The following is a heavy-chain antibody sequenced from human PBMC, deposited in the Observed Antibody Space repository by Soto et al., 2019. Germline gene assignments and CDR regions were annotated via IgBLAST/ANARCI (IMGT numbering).Heavy chain of an antibody. CDR1: GFTFSSYW. CDR2: IKQDGSEK. D-gene: IGHD5-12*01. J-gene: IGHJ4*02. Sequence: GGSLRLSCAASGFTFSSYWMSWVRQAPGKGLEWVANIKQDGSEKYYVDSVKGRFTISRDKAKNSLYLQMNSLRAEDTAVYYCARDGIQTYSGPDYYFDYWGQGTLVTVSS. CDR3: ARDGIQTYSGPDYYFDY. V-gene: IGHV3-7*01.